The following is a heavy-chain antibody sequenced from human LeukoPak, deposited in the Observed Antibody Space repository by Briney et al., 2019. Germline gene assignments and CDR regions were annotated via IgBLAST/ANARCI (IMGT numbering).Heavy chain of an antibody. J-gene: IGHJ4*02. CDR2: IYNSGST. Sequence: SETLSLTCAVYGGSFSGYYWSWIRQPPGKGLEWIGYIYNSGSTNYNPSLKSRVTISVDTSKNQFSLKLSSVTVADTAVYYCARAIGYSYGYVTRIDYWGQGTLVTVSS. CDR1: GGSFSGYY. D-gene: IGHD5-18*01. V-gene: IGHV4-59*01. CDR3: ARAIGYSYGYVTRIDY.